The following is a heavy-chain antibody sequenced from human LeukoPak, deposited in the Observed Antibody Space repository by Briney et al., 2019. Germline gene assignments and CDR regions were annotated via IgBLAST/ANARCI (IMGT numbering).Heavy chain of an antibody. CDR1: GGSISSYY. Sequence: SETLSLTRTVSGGSISSYYWSWIRQPPGKGLEWIGYIYYSGSTNYNPSLKSRVTISVDTSKNQFSLKLSSVTAADTAVYYCARSPYYDSSGYYGIYAFDIWGQGTMVTVSS. CDR3: ARSPYYDSSGYYGIYAFDI. CDR2: IYYSGST. V-gene: IGHV4-59*01. D-gene: IGHD3-22*01. J-gene: IGHJ3*02.